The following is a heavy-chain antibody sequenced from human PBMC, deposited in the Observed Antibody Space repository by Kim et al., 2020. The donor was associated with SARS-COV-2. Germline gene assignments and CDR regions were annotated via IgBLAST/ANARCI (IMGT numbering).Heavy chain of an antibody. CDR3: ARNDY. Sequence: IYSGGSTYYADSVNGRFTISRDNSKNTLYLQMNSLRAEDTAVYYCARNDYWGQGTLVTVSS. J-gene: IGHJ4*02. CDR2: IYSGGST. V-gene: IGHV3-66*01.